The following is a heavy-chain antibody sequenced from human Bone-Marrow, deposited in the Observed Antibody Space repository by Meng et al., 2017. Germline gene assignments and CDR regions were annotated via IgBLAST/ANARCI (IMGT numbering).Heavy chain of an antibody. CDR2: INPSGGST. J-gene: IGHJ4*02. CDR3: ARDLTVVVIALGY. D-gene: IGHD3-22*01. V-gene: IGHV1-46*01. Sequence: ASVKVSCKASGYIFTNYYMHWVRQAPGQGLEWMGIINPSGGSTTYAQKVQGRLSMTRDMSTGTIYMALSSLTSEDTAVYYCARDLTVVVIALGYWGQGTLVTVSS. CDR1: GYIFTNYY.